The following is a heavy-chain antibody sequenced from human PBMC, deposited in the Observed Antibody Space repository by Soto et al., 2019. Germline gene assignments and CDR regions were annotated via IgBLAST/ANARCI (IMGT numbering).Heavy chain of an antibody. CDR3: ARDRRTYYDFWSGSARYYYYGMDV. CDR2: IYYSGST. V-gene: IGHV4-59*01. Sequence: LSLTCTVSGGSISSYYWSWIRQPPGKGLEWIGYIYYSGSTNYNPSLKSRVTISVDTSKNQFSLKLSSVTAADTAVYYCARDRRTYYDFWSGSARYYYYGMDVWGQGTTVTVSS. CDR1: GGSISSYY. D-gene: IGHD3-3*01. J-gene: IGHJ6*02.